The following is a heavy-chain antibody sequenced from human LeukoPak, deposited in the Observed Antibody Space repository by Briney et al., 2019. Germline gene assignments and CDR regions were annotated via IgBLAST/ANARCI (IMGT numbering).Heavy chain of an antibody. J-gene: IGHJ4*02. CDR3: TRDLGNWFIDY. D-gene: IGHD3-10*01. CDR1: GYTFTNYG. CDR2: ISAYNGNT. Sequence: ASVKVSCKASGYTFTNYGISWVRQAPGQGLEWMGWISAYNGNTHYAQNLQGRVTMTTDTSTSTAYMELKSLRSDDTAIYYCTRDLGNWFIDYWGQGTLVTVSS. V-gene: IGHV1-18*01.